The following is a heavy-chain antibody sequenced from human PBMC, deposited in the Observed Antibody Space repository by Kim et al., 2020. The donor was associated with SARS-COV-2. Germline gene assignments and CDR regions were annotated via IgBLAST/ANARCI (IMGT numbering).Heavy chain of an antibody. Sequence: GRFTISRDNYKNTLYLQMNSLRAEDTAVYYCAKDNNRHMVVITGGNWCDPWGQGTLVTVSS. V-gene: IGHV3-30*02. J-gene: IGHJ5*02. D-gene: IGHD3-22*01. CDR3: AKDNNRHMVVITGGNWCDP.